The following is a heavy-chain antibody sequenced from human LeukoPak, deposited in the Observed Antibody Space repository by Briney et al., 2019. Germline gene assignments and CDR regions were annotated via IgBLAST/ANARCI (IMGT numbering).Heavy chain of an antibody. CDR3: ARAMDTAMVPGY. CDR2: ISYDGSNK. D-gene: IGHD5-18*01. Sequence: GRSLRLSCAASGFTFSSYAMHWVRQAPGKGLELVAVISYDGSNKYYADSVKGRFTISRDNSKNTLYLQMNSLRAEDTAVYYCARAMDTAMVPGYWGQGTLVTVSS. V-gene: IGHV3-30*04. J-gene: IGHJ4*02. CDR1: GFTFSSYA.